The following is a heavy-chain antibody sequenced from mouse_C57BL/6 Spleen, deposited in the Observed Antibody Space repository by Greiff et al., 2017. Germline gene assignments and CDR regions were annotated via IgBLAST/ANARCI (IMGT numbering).Heavy chain of an antibody. J-gene: IGHJ4*01. V-gene: IGHV1-64*01. Sequence: QVHVKQPGAELVKPGASVKLSCKASGYTFTSYWMHWVKQRPGQGLEWIGMIPPNSGSTNYNEKFKSKATLTVDKSSSTAYMQLSSLTSEDSAVYYCAREGYYGNSYAMDYWGQGTSVTVSS. D-gene: IGHD2-1*01. CDR2: IPPNSGST. CDR1: GYTFTSYW. CDR3: AREGYYGNSYAMDY.